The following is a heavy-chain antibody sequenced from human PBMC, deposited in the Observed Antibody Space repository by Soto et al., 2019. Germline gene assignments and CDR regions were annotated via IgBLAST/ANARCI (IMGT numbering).Heavy chain of an antibody. Sequence: EVQLLESGGGLVQPRGSLVLSCAASGFTFSSYAMSWVRQAPGKGLEWVSSISGGGNDAYYADSVKGRFTISRDNSRNTLYLQMNSLRADDTAVHYCARSLFLASTGIEPFDFWGQGTLVTVSS. CDR2: ISGGGNDA. D-gene: IGHD6-13*01. V-gene: IGHV3-23*01. CDR1: GFTFSSYA. J-gene: IGHJ4*02. CDR3: ARSLFLASTGIEPFDF.